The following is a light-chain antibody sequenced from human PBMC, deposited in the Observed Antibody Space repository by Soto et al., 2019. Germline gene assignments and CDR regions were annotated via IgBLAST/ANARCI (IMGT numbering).Light chain of an antibody. CDR2: DVS. CDR1: SSDVGGYNY. CDR3: CSYVGRNTYV. Sequence: QSALTQPRSASGSPGQSITMSFTGTSSDVGGYNYASWYQQHPAKAPKLIIFDVSKRPSGVPNRFSGSKSGNTASLTISGLRAEDEADYYCCSYVGRNTYVFGTGTKVTVL. J-gene: IGLJ1*01. V-gene: IGLV2-11*01.